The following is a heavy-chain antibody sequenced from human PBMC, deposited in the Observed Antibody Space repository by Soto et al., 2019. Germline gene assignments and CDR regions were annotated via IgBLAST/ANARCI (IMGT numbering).Heavy chain of an antibody. CDR2: IYPGDSDT. J-gene: IGHJ4*02. D-gene: IGHD2-8*01. Sequence: KVSCKASGYTFTIYWIGWVRQMPGKGLEWMGIIYPGDSDTRYSPSFQGQVTISADKSISTAYLQWSSLKASDTAMYYCARLYCTNGVCYMAWNWGQGTLVTVSS. CDR3: ARLYCTNGVCYMAWN. V-gene: IGHV5-51*01. CDR1: GYTFTIYW.